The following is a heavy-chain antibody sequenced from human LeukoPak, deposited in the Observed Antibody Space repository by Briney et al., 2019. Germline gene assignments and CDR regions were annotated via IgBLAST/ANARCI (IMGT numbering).Heavy chain of an antibody. CDR2: INPNSGGT. D-gene: IGHD3-22*01. V-gene: IGHV1-2*02. J-gene: IGHJ5*02. CDR1: GYTFTGYY. CDR3: ARRRISSAYHLDL. Sequence: GASVKVSCKASGYTFTGYYMHWVRQAPGQGLEWVGWINPNSGGTNYAQKFQDRVSMTTDTSTSTAYMELMSLRPDDTAIFYCARRRISSAYHLDLWGQGTLVTASS.